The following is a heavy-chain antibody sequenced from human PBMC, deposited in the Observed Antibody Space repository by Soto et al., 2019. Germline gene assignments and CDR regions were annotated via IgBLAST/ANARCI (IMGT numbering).Heavy chain of an antibody. Sequence: GGSLRLSCAASGFTFSSYAMSWVRQAPGKGLEWVSSISGSGGSTYYADSVKGRFTISRDNAKNTLYLQMNGLADEDTAVYYCAKDRAPVDWPWGCFDPWGQGTLVTV. CDR1: GFTFSSYA. CDR3: AKDRAPVDWPWGCFDP. D-gene: IGHD3-16*01. V-gene: IGHV3-23*01. CDR2: ISGSGGST. J-gene: IGHJ5*02.